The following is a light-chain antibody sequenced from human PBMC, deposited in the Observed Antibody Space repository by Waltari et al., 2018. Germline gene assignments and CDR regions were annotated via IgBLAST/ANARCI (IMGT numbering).Light chain of an antibody. J-gene: IGLJ7*01. CDR1: HSNIGNNY. Sequence: QSVLTQPPSVSAAPGQRVTISCSGGHSNIGNNYVSWYRQFPGTAPKLLIYDDSERPSGVPGRFSGSKSGTSATLDITGLQAGDEADYYCGTWDSSLSGAVFGGGTHLTVL. V-gene: IGLV1-51*01. CDR3: GTWDSSLSGAV. CDR2: DDS.